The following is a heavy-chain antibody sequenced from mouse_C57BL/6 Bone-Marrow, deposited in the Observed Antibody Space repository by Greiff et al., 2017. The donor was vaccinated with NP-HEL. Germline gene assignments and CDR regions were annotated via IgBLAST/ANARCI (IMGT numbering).Heavy chain of an antibody. CDR1: GYAFSSSW. Sequence: VQLQQSGPELVKPGASVKISCKASGYAFSSSWMNWVKQRPGKGLEWIGRIYPGDGDTNYNGKFKGKATLTADKSSSTAYMQLSSLTSEDSAVYFCAIDYYGSSYVAYWGQGTLVTVSA. V-gene: IGHV1-82*01. CDR2: IYPGDGDT. D-gene: IGHD1-1*01. J-gene: IGHJ3*01. CDR3: AIDYYGSSYVAY.